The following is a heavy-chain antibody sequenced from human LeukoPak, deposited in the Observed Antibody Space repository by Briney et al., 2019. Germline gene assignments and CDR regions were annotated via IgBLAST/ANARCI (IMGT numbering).Heavy chain of an antibody. Sequence: SETLSLTCAVYGGSFSGYYWSWIRQPPGKGLEWIGEINHSGSTNYNPSLKSRVTISVDTSKNQFSLKLSSVTAADTAVYYCARTYSSSWDIDYWGQGTLVTVST. CDR1: GGSFSGYY. CDR3: ARTYSSSWDIDY. V-gene: IGHV4-34*01. D-gene: IGHD6-13*01. J-gene: IGHJ4*02. CDR2: INHSGST.